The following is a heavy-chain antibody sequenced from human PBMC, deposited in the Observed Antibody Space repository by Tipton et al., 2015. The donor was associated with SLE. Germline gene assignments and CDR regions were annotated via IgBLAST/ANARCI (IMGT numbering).Heavy chain of an antibody. CDR2: ISPYNGNT. CDR3: ARGGAVALWDDAFDV. CDR1: AYTFTSYG. J-gene: IGHJ3*01. Sequence: QLVQSGAEEKKPGASVTVSCKASAYTFTSYGINWVRQAPGQGLEWMGWISPYNGNTNYAQNLQGRLTMTTDTSTSTVYMQLRSLRSDDTAVYYCARGGAVALWDDAFDVWGQGTMVTVSS. V-gene: IGHV1-18*04. D-gene: IGHD6-19*01.